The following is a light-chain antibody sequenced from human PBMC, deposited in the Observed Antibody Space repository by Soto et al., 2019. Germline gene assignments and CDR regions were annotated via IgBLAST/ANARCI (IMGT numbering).Light chain of an antibody. CDR3: QQYNCYQCT. Sequence: DIQMGQSPSTLSASVGDRVTITCRASQSINSWLAWYEQKPGRAPKLVIYDASSLETGGPSRFSGSGAWAEVTVTVSKLQPDQFAHNYCQQYNCYQCTVGHGTKVQIK. J-gene: IGKJ1*01. CDR1: QSINSW. CDR2: DAS. V-gene: IGKV1-5*01.